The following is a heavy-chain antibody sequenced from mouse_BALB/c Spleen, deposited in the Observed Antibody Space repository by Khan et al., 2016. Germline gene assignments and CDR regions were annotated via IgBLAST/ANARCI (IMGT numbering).Heavy chain of an antibody. CDR2: IRYSGST. V-gene: IGHV3-2*02. D-gene: IGHD1-2*01. J-gene: IGHJ1*01. CDR3: TRSPTATRYFDV. Sequence: EVQLQESGPGLVKPSQSLSLTCTVTGYSITSDYAWNWIRQFPGNKLEWMGYIRYSGSTTYNPSLTSRISITRATSKNQFFLQLYSVTTEDTATYYCTRSPTATRYFDVWGAGTTVTVSS. CDR1: GYSITSDYA.